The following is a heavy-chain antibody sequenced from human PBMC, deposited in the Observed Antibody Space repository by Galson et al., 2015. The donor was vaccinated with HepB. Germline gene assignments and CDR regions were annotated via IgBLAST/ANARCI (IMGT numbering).Heavy chain of an antibody. Sequence: SLRLSCAASGFTFSSYWMHWVRQAPGKGLVWVSRIDSDGSTTGYADSVKGRFTISRDNAKNTLYLHMNSLRAEDTAMYYCTRAEYGSGSRWGQGTLVTVSS. CDR2: IDSDGSTT. D-gene: IGHD3-10*01. V-gene: IGHV3-74*01. CDR1: GFTFSSYW. J-gene: IGHJ4*02. CDR3: TRAEYGSGSR.